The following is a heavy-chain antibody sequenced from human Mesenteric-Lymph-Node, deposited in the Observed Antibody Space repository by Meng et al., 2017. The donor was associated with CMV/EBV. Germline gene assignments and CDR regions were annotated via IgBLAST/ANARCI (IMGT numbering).Heavy chain of an antibody. CDR3: AKRPHYYDSSAYYADY. Sequence: GGSLRLSCAASGFTFSTYWMSWVRQAPGKGLEWVANIKVDGSEKNYVDSVKGRFTISRDNAENSLFLQMNSLSAEDTAVYYCAKRPHYYDSSAYYADYWGQGTLVTVSS. CDR2: IKVDGSEK. V-gene: IGHV3-7*01. J-gene: IGHJ4*02. D-gene: IGHD3-22*01. CDR1: GFTFSTYW.